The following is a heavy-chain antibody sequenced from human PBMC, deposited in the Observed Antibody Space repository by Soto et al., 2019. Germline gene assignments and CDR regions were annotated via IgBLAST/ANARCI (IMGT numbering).Heavy chain of an antibody. Sequence: QLQLQESGPGLVKPSETLSLTCTVSGGSISSSSYYWGWIRQPPGKGLEWIGSIYYSGSTYYNPSLKSRVTISVDTSKNQFSLKLSSVTAADTAVYYCARHRGGGDRVGFDYWGQGTLVTVSS. CDR2: IYYSGST. CDR3: ARHRGGGDRVGFDY. D-gene: IGHD2-21*02. V-gene: IGHV4-39*01. J-gene: IGHJ4*02. CDR1: GGSISSSSYY.